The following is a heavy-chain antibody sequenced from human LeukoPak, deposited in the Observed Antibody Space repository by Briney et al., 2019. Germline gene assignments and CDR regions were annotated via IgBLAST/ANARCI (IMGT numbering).Heavy chain of an antibody. CDR1: GGTFSSYA. Sequence: ASVKVSCKASGGTFSSYAISWVRQAPGQGLEWMGRIIPILGTANYAQKFQGRVTITTDESTSTAYMELSSLRSEDTAVYYCAIVTTMIVVVPSRGRAFDIWGQGTMVTVSS. V-gene: IGHV1-69*11. D-gene: IGHD3-22*01. CDR2: IIPILGTA. J-gene: IGHJ3*02. CDR3: AIVTTMIVVVPSRGRAFDI.